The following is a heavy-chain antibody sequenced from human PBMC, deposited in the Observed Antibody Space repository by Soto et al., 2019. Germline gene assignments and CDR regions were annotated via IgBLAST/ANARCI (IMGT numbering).Heavy chain of an antibody. CDR2: ISGSGGST. D-gene: IGHD3-10*01. V-gene: IGHV3-23*01. CDR1: GFTFSSYA. J-gene: IGHJ4*02. Sequence: GGSLRLSCAASGFTFSSYAMSWVRQAPGKGLEWVSAISGSGGSTYYADSVKGRFTISRDNSKNTLYLQMNSLRAEDTAVYYCAKVTTMVRGVIIKLPSYLQLWDYWGQGTLVTVSS. CDR3: AKVTTMVRGVIIKLPSYLQLWDY.